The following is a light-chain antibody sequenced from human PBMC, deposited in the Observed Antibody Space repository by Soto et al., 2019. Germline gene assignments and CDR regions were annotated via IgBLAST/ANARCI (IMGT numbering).Light chain of an antibody. CDR1: QSISSY. Sequence: DIQMTQSPSSLSASVGDRVTITCRASQSISSYLNWYQQKPGKAPKLLIYAAYSLQSGVPSRFSGSGSGTDFTLTINSLQPEDFATYYCQQSHSTPYTFGQGTKVDIK. CDR3: QQSHSTPYT. J-gene: IGKJ2*01. CDR2: AAY. V-gene: IGKV1-39*01.